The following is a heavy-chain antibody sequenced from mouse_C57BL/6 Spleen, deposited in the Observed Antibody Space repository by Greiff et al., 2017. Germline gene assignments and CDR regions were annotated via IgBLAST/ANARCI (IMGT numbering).Heavy chain of an antibody. V-gene: IGHV1-50*01. J-gene: IGHJ2*01. CDR3: ARFSNYL. CDR1: GYTFTSYW. Sequence: QVQLQQPGAELVKPGASVKLSCKASGYTFTSYWMQWVKQRPGQGLEWIREIDPSDSYTNYNQKFKGKATLTVDTSSSTAYMQLSSLTSEDSAVYYCARFSNYLWGQGTTLTVSS. CDR2: IDPSDSYT. D-gene: IGHD2-5*01.